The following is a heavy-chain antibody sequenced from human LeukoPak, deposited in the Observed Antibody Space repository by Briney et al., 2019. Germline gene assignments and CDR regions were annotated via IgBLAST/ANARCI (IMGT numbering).Heavy chain of an antibody. CDR2: IIPIFGTA. CDR1: GGTFSSYA. J-gene: IGHJ4*02. Sequence: SVKVSCKASGGTFSSYAISWVRQAPGQGLEWMGGIIPIFGTANYAQKFQGRVTITADESTSTAYMELSSLRSEDTAVYYCARCLDSYGYLARYWGRGTLVTVSS. CDR3: ARCLDSYGYLARY. V-gene: IGHV1-69*13. D-gene: IGHD5-18*01.